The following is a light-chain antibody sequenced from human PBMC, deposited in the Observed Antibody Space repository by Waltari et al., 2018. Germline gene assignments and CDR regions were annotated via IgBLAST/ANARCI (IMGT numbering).Light chain of an antibody. CDR1: QHVSNN. CDR2: GAS. CDR3: QQYNVWPPST. V-gene: IGKV3-15*01. J-gene: IGKJ2*02. Sequence: EVLITQSPATLSVSPGKTATFSCRASQHVSNNLAWYQHKPGQAPRLLISGASTRASGVPARFSGSGSGTEFTLTISSLQSDDSAIYYCQQYNVWPPSTFGQGPSWRSN.